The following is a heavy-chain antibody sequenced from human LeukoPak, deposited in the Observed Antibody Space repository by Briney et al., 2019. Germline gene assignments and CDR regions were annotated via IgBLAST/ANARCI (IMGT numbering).Heavy chain of an antibody. CDR3: ARDRGYSYGYYFDY. CDR1: GFTFSSYW. CDR2: INQDGSEK. V-gene: IGHV3-7*01. Sequence: PGGSRRLSCAASGFTFSSYWMSWVRQAPGKGLEWVANINQDGSEKYYVDSVKGRFTISRDNAKNLLYLQMNSLRAEDTAVYYCARDRGYSYGYYFDYWGQGTLVTVSS. D-gene: IGHD5-18*01. J-gene: IGHJ4*02.